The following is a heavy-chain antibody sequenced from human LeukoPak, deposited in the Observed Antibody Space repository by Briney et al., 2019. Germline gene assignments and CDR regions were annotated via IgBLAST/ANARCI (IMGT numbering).Heavy chain of an antibody. V-gene: IGHV4-34*01. CDR1: GGSFSGYY. CDR3: AKGFWSGYLFDY. CDR2: INHSGST. D-gene: IGHD3-3*01. J-gene: IGHJ4*02. Sequence: SETLSLTCAVYGGSFSGYYWSWIRQTPGKGLEWIGEINHSGSTNYNPSLKSRVTISVDTSKNQFSLKLSSVTAADTAVYYCAKGFWSGYLFDYWGQGTLVTVSS.